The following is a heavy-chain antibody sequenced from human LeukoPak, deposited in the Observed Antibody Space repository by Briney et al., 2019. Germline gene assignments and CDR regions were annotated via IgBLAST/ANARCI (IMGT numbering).Heavy chain of an antibody. CDR1: GFTFSTYA. V-gene: IGHV3-30-3*02. CDR2: ISYDGSKK. J-gene: IGHJ4*02. Sequence: PGGSLRLSCVASGFTFSTYAMHWVRQAPGKGLEWVTVISYDGSKKYYADSVKGRFTISRDNSKNTLYLQVDSLRPEDTAVNYCAKPYDSSLYTNLDYWGQGTLVTVSS. CDR3: AKPYDSSLYTNLDY. D-gene: IGHD3-22*01.